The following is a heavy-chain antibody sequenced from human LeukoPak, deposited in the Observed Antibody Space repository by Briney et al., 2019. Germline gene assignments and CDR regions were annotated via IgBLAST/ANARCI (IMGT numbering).Heavy chain of an antibody. CDR2: ISSSSSYI. J-gene: IGHJ4*02. Sequence: GGSLRLSCAASGFTFSGYSMNWVRQAPGKGLEWVSSISSSSSYIYYADSVKGRFTISRDNAKNSLYLQMNSLRAEDTAVYYCASWAKTTADYWGQGTLVTVSS. CDR3: ASWAKTTADY. V-gene: IGHV3-21*01. CDR1: GFTFSGYS. D-gene: IGHD1-14*01.